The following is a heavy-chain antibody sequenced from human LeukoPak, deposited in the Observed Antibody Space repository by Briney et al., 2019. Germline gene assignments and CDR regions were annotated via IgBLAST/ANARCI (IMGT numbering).Heavy chain of an antibody. CDR3: ASGGRDTAMVSY. Sequence: TGGSLRLSCAASGFTFSSYWMSWVRQAPGKGLEWVSSISSSSSYIYYADSVKGRFTISRDNAKNSLYLQMNSLRAEDTAVYYCASGGRDTAMVSYWGQGTLVTVSS. D-gene: IGHD5-18*01. CDR2: ISSSSSYI. J-gene: IGHJ4*02. V-gene: IGHV3-21*01. CDR1: GFTFSSYW.